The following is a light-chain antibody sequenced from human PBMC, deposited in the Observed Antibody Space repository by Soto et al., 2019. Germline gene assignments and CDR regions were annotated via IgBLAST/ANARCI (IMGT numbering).Light chain of an antibody. CDR3: GAWDSGLKAGV. Sequence: QSVLTQPPSVSAAPGEKVTISCSGSSSNIGRNYVSWYQQLPGSAPKLLIYENDRRPSGIPDRFSGSKSGTTATLGITGLQTGYEADYYCGAWDSGLKAGVFGGGTKLTVL. CDR2: END. J-gene: IGLJ3*02. V-gene: IGLV1-51*02. CDR1: SSNIGRNY.